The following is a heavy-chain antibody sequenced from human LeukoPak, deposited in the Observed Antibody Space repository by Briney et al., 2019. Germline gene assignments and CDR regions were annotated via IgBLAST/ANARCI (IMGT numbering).Heavy chain of an antibody. CDR1: EYDFANYW. CDR2: AHPATSII. Sequence: GESLQISCKGPEYDFANYWIGWVRQTPGRGLEWMGIAHPATSIIHYCPSFQGQVTISFDRSLSTAYLQWTSLKASDSGMYFCARRKFYDTYLDPWGRGTLVTVSS. D-gene: IGHD2/OR15-2a*01. CDR3: ARRKFYDTYLDP. J-gene: IGHJ5*02. V-gene: IGHV5-51*01.